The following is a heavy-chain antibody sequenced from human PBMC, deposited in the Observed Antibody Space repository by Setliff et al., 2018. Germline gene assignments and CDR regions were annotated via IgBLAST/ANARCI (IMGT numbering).Heavy chain of an antibody. CDR1: GFTFSTYE. D-gene: IGHD6-19*01. J-gene: IGHJ4*02. V-gene: IGHV3-48*03. Sequence: GGSLRLSCAASGFTFSTYEMNWVRQAPGKGLEWVSYISSSGSTIYYVDSVKGRFNISRDNAKNSLYLQMNSLRAEDTAVYYCARYSSGWFFDYWGQGTPVTVSS. CDR3: ARYSSGWFFDY. CDR2: ISSSGSTI.